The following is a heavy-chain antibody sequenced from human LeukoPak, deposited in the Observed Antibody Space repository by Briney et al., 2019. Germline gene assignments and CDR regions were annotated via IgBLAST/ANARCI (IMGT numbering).Heavy chain of an antibody. CDR2: MYIDGST. V-gene: IGHV3-53*01. Sequence: GGSLRLSCAASGSSVSSNYMSWVRQAPGKGLEWVSVMYIDGSTYYADSVKGRFTISRDNSKNTLYLQMSSLRGEDTAVYYCARDREGGYDYWGQGTLVTVSS. D-gene: IGHD5-12*01. J-gene: IGHJ4*02. CDR1: GSSVSSNY. CDR3: ARDREGGYDY.